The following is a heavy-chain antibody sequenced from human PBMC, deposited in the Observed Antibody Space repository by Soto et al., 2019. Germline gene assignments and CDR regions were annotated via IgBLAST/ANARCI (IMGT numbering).Heavy chain of an antibody. CDR1: GFIFEDYG. V-gene: IGHV3-30*03. J-gene: IGHJ4*01. CDR2: IPNDGVNT. CDR3: VRHRGGRFDF. D-gene: IGHD3-10*01. Sequence: GGSLRLSCAASGFIFEDYGMHWIRQAPSKGLEWVAVIPNDGVNTYYAASVRGRFTISRDNLNNTLFLHMTGLMPGDTGVYYCVRHRGGRFDFWGHGTPVTVSS.